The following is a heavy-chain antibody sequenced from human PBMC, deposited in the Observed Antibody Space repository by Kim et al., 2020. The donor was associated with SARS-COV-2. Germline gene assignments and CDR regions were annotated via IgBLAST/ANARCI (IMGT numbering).Heavy chain of an antibody. CDR3: ARGSGWLLNY. V-gene: IGHV3-33*01. Sequence: SNKYYADPLKGRFTISRDNSKNTLYLQMNSLRAEDTAVYYCARGSGWLLNYWGQGTLVTVSS. J-gene: IGHJ4*02. D-gene: IGHD3-22*01. CDR2: SNK.